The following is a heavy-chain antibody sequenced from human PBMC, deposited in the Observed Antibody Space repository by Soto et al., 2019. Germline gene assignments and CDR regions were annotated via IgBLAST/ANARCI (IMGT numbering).Heavy chain of an antibody. CDR2: VSHSGGT. V-gene: IGHV4-34*01. J-gene: IGHJ4*02. Sequence: QVQLQQWGAGLLKPSETLSLTCAVYGGSFSGYYWSWIRQSPGKGLEWIGEVSHSGGTTYNPSLKRRATMSGDTSKNQFSLRLSSVTDADTAVSSCARGVYNSYWYFDNWGQGTLVTVSS. CDR1: GGSFSGYY. CDR3: ARGVYNSYWYFDN. D-gene: IGHD6-6*01.